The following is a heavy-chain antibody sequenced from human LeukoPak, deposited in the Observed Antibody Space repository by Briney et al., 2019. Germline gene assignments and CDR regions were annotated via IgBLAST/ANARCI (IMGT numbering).Heavy chain of an antibody. CDR3: AGEARIVVVPAAILGAFDI. CDR1: GGSISRYR. D-gene: IGHD2-2*01. Sequence: PSATPSLTRAVSGGSISRYRWSLIRQPPGKGQEWSGYIYYSGSNNYHPSLKRRVTISVDTYNNQFSLPLSSVTAADTAVYYCAGEARIVVVPAAILGAFDIWGQGTMVTVSS. CDR2: IYYSGSN. V-gene: IGHV4-59*01. J-gene: IGHJ3*02.